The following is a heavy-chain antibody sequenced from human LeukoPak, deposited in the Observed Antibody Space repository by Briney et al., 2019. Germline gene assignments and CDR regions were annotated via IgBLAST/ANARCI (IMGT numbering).Heavy chain of an antibody. CDR3: ARELRDIGYDCCY. Sequence: GGSLRLSCAASGFTFSNCVMHWVRQAPGKGLEWVAAMSNDGSEKYYADSVKGRFTISRDNSKNTLYLQMNSLRPEDTAVYYCARELRDIGYDCCYWGKGTLVTVSS. D-gene: IGHD5-12*01. J-gene: IGHJ4*02. CDR1: GFTFSNCV. CDR2: MSNDGSEK. V-gene: IGHV3-30*04.